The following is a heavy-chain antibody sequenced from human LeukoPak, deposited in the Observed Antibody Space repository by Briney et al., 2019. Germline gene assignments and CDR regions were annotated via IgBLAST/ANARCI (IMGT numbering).Heavy chain of an antibody. D-gene: IGHD5-24*01. CDR3: AKERGRWLQSHDAFDI. V-gene: IGHV3-23*01. CDR1: GFTFSNFA. Sequence: PGGSLRLSCAASGFTFSNFAMSWVRQAPGKGLEWVSAISGSGTTTYYADSVKGRFTISRDNSKNTLYLQMNSLRAEDTAVYYCAKERGRWLQSHDAFDIWGQGTMVTVSS. CDR2: ISGSGTTT. J-gene: IGHJ3*02.